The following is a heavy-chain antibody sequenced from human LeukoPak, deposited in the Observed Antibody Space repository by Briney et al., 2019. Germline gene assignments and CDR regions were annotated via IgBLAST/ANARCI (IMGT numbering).Heavy chain of an antibody. Sequence: SETLSLTCTVSGGSISSSTYYWGWSRQPPGKGLEWIGSMYYSGSTYYNPSLKSRVTMSVGTSKNQFSLKLNSVTAADTAVYFCARYTSSWYGAFDIWGQGTMVTVSS. CDR1: GGSISSSTYY. CDR2: MYYSGST. CDR3: ARYTSSWYGAFDI. D-gene: IGHD6-13*01. V-gene: IGHV4-39*01. J-gene: IGHJ3*02.